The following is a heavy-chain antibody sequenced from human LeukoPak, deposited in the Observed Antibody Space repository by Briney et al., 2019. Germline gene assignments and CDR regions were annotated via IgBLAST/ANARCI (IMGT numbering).Heavy chain of an antibody. Sequence: GGSLRLSCAASGFTFSSYAMHWVRQAPGKGLEWVAVISYDGSNKYYADSVKGRFTISRDNAKNSLYLQMNSLRAEDTAVYYCARGFLERYYDSSGLGIDCWGQGTLVTVSS. J-gene: IGHJ4*02. CDR1: GFTFSSYA. V-gene: IGHV3-30*04. D-gene: IGHD3-22*01. CDR3: ARGFLERYYDSSGLGIDC. CDR2: ISYDGSNK.